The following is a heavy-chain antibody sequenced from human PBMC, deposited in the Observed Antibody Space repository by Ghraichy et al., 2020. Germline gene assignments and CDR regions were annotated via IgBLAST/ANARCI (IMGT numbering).Heavy chain of an antibody. CDR1: GFTFSSYA. Sequence: GGSLRLSCAASGFTFSSYAMSWVRQAPGKGLEWVSAISGSGGSTYYADSVKGRFTISRDNSKNTLYLQMNSLRAEDTAVYYCAKDLGEYSSPDYYYYYGMDVWGQGTTVTVSS. CDR3: AKDLGEYSSPDYYYYYGMDV. V-gene: IGHV3-23*01. D-gene: IGHD6-6*01. J-gene: IGHJ6*02. CDR2: ISGSGGST.